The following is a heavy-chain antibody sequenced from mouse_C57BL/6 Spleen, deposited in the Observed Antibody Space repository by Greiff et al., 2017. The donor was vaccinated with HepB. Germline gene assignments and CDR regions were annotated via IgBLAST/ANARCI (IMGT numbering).Heavy chain of an antibody. D-gene: IGHD2-1*01. CDR1: GYAFSSYW. CDR2: IYPGDGDT. CDR3: ARRKGYGNHAMDY. J-gene: IGHJ4*01. Sequence: VKLMESGAELVKPGASVKISCKASGYAFSSYWMNWVKQRPGKGLEWIGQIYPGDGDTNYNGKFKGKATLTADKSSSTAYMQLSSLTSEDSAVYFCARRKGYGNHAMDYWGQGTSVTVSS. V-gene: IGHV1-80*01.